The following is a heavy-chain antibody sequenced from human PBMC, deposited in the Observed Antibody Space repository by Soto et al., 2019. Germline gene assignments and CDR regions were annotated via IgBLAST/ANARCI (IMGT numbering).Heavy chain of an antibody. Sequence: QAGGSLRLSCAASGFTFDDYAMHWVRQAPGKGLEWVSGISWNSGSIGYADSVKGRFTISRDNAKNSLYLQMNSLRAEDTALYYCAKSVPKYDFWSGYGYYYYYYGMDVWGQGTTVTVSS. D-gene: IGHD3-3*01. CDR2: ISWNSGSI. CDR1: GFTFDDYA. J-gene: IGHJ6*02. CDR3: AKSVPKYDFWSGYGYYYYYYGMDV. V-gene: IGHV3-9*01.